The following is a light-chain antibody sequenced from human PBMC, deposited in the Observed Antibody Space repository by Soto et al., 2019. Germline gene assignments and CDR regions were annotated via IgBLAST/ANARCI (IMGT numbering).Light chain of an antibody. CDR3: QQYYSFPLT. CDR1: QGISNY. V-gene: IGKV1-16*01. Sequence: DIKSAQSPTSVSPSVGDRVTITCRASQGISNYLAWFQQKPGKAPELLIYAASTLQSGVPSRFSGSGSGTDFTLTISCLQSEDFATYYCQQYYSFPLTFGGGTKVDIK. J-gene: IGKJ4*01. CDR2: AAS.